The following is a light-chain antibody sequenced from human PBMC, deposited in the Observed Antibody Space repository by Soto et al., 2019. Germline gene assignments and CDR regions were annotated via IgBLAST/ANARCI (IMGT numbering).Light chain of an antibody. V-gene: IGKV1-27*01. Sequence: DIQMTQSPSSLSASVGDRVTISCRASQGIAHYLAWYQQKPGKVPELLIYAASTLHSGVPSRFSGSGSGTDFTLTSSSLQTEDVASYYCHKYSSAPWTFGQGNNVYI. CDR2: AAS. CDR3: HKYSSAPWT. CDR1: QGIAHY. J-gene: IGKJ1*01.